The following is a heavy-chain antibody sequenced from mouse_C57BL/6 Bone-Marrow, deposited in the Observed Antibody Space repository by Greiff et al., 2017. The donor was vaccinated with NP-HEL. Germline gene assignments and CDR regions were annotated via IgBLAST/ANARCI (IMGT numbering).Heavy chain of an antibody. D-gene: IGHD2-3*01. J-gene: IGHJ4*01. CDR1: GYTFTNYW. CDR2: IYPGGGYT. CDR3: ARCYDGYYDYAMDY. Sequence: QVQLKESGAELVRPGTSVKMSCKASGYTFTNYWIGWAKQRPGHGLEWIGDIYPGGGYTNYNEKFKGKATLTADKSSSTAYMQFSSLTSEDSAIYYCARCYDGYYDYAMDYWGQGTSVTVSS. V-gene: IGHV1-63*01.